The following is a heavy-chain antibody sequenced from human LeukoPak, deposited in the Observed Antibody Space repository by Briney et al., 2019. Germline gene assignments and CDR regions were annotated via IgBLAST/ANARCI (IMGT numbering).Heavy chain of an antibody. CDR3: ANLTVTTSS. Sequence: GGSLRLSCAASGFTFSGSAMHWVRPASGKGLAWVGRIRSKANSYATAYAASVKGRFTISRDDSKNTANLQIHSLKTEDTAVYYCANLTVTTSSWGQGTLFTVSS. J-gene: IGHJ4*02. CDR1: GFTFSGSA. V-gene: IGHV3-73*01. D-gene: IGHD4-11*01. CDR2: IRSKANSYAT.